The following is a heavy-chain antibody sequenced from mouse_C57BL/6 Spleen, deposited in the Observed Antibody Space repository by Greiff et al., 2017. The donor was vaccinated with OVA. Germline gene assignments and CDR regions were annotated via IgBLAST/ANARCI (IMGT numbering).Heavy chain of an antibody. V-gene: IGHV1-82*01. CDR1: GYAFSSSW. Sequence: VQLQESGPELVKPGASVKISCKASGYAFSSSWMNWVKQRPGKGLEWIGRIYPGDGDTNYNGKFKGKATLTADKSSSTAYMQLSSLTSEYSAVYFCATDYYGPWFAYWGQGTLVTVSA. J-gene: IGHJ3*01. D-gene: IGHD1-1*01. CDR3: ATDYYGPWFAY. CDR2: IYPGDGDT.